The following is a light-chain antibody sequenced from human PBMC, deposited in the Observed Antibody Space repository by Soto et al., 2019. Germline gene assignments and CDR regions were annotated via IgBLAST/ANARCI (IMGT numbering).Light chain of an antibody. J-gene: IGKJ1*01. CDR2: KAS. Sequence: DIQMTQSPSTLSASVGDRVTITCRASQSISSWLAWYQQKPGKAPKLLIYKASSLESEDPSRFSGSGSGTEFTLTISSLQPDDFATYYCQQYNSYPWTFGQGTKVEIK. CDR3: QQYNSYPWT. V-gene: IGKV1-5*03. CDR1: QSISSW.